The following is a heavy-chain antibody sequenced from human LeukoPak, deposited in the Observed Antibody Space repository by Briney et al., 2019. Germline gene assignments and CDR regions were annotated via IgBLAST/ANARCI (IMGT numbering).Heavy chain of an antibody. CDR1: GFTFSSYG. CDR2: ISYDGSNK. J-gene: IGHJ6*02. CDR3: AKGVGGPKYYYYYGMDV. D-gene: IGHD2-15*01. Sequence: PGGSLRLSCAASGFTFSSYGMHWVRQAPGKGLEWVAVISYDGSNKYYADSVKGRFTISRDNSKNTLYLQMNSLRAEDTAVYYCAKGVGGPKYYYYYGMDVWGQRTTVTVSS. V-gene: IGHV3-30*18.